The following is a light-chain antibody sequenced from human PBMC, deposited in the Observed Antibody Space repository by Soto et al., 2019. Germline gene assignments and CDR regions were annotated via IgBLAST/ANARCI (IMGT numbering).Light chain of an antibody. V-gene: IGKV3-11*01. J-gene: IGKJ1*01. Sequence: EIVLTQSPTTPSLSPGERATLSCRASQSVRSSLAWYQQQPGQAPRLLIYDASNRATGIPARFSGSGSGTDFTLTISSLEPKDFAVYYCQQRSNWPGTFGLGTKVDIK. CDR2: DAS. CDR1: QSVRSS. CDR3: QQRSNWPGT.